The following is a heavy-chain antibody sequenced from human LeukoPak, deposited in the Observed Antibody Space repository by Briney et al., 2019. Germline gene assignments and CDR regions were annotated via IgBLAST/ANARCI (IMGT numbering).Heavy chain of an antibody. CDR3: ARDSGYCSSTGCYVHYFDY. CDR1: GFTFSDYY. Sequence: PGGSLRLSCAASGFTFSDYYMSWIRQAPRKGLEWVSYISSSGSTIYYADSVKGRFTISRDNAKNSLYLQMNSLRAEDTAVYYCARDSGYCSSTGCYVHYFDYWGQGTLVTVSS. D-gene: IGHD2-2*01. V-gene: IGHV3-11*04. J-gene: IGHJ4*02. CDR2: ISSSGSTI.